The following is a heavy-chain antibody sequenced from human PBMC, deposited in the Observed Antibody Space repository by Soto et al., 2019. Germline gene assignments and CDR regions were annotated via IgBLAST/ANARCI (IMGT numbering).Heavy chain of an antibody. J-gene: IGHJ3*01. CDR1: GFTFSYYW. CDR2: IHSDGSST. Sequence: VQLLESGGGLVQPGESLRLSCAASGFTFSYYWMHWVRQVLGMGLVWVSRIHSDGSSTTYADSVKGRFTISRDNARNTVYLPMTSLSAEATAVYFCASGDRGAFALWGHGTVLAVSS. CDR3: ASGDRGAFAL. D-gene: IGHD3-10*01. V-gene: IGHV3-74*01.